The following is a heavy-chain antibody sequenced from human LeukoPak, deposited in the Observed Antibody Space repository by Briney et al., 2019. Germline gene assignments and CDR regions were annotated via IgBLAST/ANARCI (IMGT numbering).Heavy chain of an antibody. V-gene: IGHV3-9*01. D-gene: IGHD5-18*01. CDR1: GFTFDDFA. CDR2: ISWNSGDI. Sequence: PGGSLRLSCAASGFTFDDFALHWVRQAPGKGLEWVSGISWNSGDIGYADSVKGRFTISRDNAKNSLYLRMNSLRAEDTALYYCAKLYGYSYGYIDFWGQGTLVTVSS. CDR3: AKLYGYSYGYIDF. J-gene: IGHJ4*02.